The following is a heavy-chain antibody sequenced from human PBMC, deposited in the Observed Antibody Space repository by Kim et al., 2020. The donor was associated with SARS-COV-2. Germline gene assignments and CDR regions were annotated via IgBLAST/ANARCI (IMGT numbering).Heavy chain of an antibody. Sequence: GGSLRLSCAASGFTFSSYAMSWVRQAPGKGLEWVSAISGSGGSTYYADSVKGRFTISRDNSKNTLYLQMNSLRAEDTAVYYCAKDRHYYDSSGLFDYWGQGTLVTVSS. CDR2: ISGSGGST. CDR1: GFTFSSYA. J-gene: IGHJ4*02. D-gene: IGHD3-22*01. V-gene: IGHV3-23*01. CDR3: AKDRHYYDSSGLFDY.